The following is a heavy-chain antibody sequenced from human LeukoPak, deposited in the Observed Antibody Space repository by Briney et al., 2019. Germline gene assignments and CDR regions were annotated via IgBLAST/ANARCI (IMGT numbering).Heavy chain of an antibody. J-gene: IGHJ4*02. CDR2: MHHSGST. CDR3: AGVRTAGTGPDC. D-gene: IGHD6-13*01. V-gene: IGHV4-61*01. CDR1: GASVTSGIYY. Sequence: KPSETLSLTCTVSGASVTSGIYYWSWIRQPPGKGLEWIGFMHHSGSTSHHPSLQNRVTMSVDTSKNQLSLKLTSATAADTAVYFCAGVRTAGTGPDCWGQGTLVTVSS.